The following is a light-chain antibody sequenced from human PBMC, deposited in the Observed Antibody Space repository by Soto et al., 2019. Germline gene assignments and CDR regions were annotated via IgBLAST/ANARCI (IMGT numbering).Light chain of an antibody. CDR3: NSYTSSSTRPYV. Sequence: QSALTQPASVSGSPGQSITISCTGTSSDVGGYNYVSWYQQHPGKAPKLMIYDVSNRPSGVSNRFSGSKSGNTASLTISGLQADHEADYYCNSYTSSSTRPYVFGTGTKLTVL. J-gene: IGLJ1*01. CDR2: DVS. V-gene: IGLV2-14*01. CDR1: SSDVGGYNY.